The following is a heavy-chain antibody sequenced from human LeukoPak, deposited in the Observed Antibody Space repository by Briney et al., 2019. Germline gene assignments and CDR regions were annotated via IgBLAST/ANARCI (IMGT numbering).Heavy chain of an antibody. V-gene: IGHV1-18*01. Sequence: ASVKVSCKTSGYIFSTYGISWVRQAPGQGLEWMGWISAYNGNTNFAQKLQGRLTMTTDTSTSTAYMELRSLRSEDTAVYYCATGDRELYYFDYWGQGTLVTVSS. CDR1: GYIFSTYG. CDR3: ATGDRELYYFDY. J-gene: IGHJ4*02. CDR2: ISAYNGNT. D-gene: IGHD2-15*01.